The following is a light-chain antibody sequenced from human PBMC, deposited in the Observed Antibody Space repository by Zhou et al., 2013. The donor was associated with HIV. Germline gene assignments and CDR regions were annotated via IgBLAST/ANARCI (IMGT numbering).Light chain of an antibody. CDR1: QGISNS. J-gene: IGKJ5*01. V-gene: IGKV1-NL1*01. CDR2: AAS. Sequence: DIQMTQSPSSLSASVGDRVTITCRASQGISNSLAWYQQKPGKAPKLLLYAASRLESGVPSRFSGSGSGTDFTLTISSLDPEDFAVYYCQQRISWPITFGQGTRLEIK. CDR3: QQRISWPIT.